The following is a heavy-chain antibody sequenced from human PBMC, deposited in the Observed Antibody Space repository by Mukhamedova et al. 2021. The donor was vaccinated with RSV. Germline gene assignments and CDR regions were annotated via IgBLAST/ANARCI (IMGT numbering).Heavy chain of an antibody. CDR3: AKMVRGVIITSDPDY. CDR2: GSGGST. V-gene: IGHV3-23*01. Sequence: GSGGSTYYADSVKGRFTISRDNSKNTLYLQMNSLRAEDTAVYYCAKMVRGVIITSDPDYWGQGTLVTVSS. J-gene: IGHJ4*02. D-gene: IGHD3-10*01.